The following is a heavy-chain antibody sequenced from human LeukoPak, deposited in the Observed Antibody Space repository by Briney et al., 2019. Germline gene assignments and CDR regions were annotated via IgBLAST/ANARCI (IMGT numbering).Heavy chain of an antibody. V-gene: IGHV3-7*01. D-gene: IGHD6-19*01. CDR3: ARDSGEGSGWHPYPYY. J-gene: IGHJ4*02. CDR2: IKQEGSEK. CDR1: GFSFGTYW. Sequence: GGSLRLSCAASGFSFGTYWMSWVRQAPGKGLEWVANIKQEGSEKYYVDSWKGRFTISRDNAKNSLDLQMNSPRAEDTAVDYCARDSGEGSGWHPYPYYWGPGTMVTVSS.